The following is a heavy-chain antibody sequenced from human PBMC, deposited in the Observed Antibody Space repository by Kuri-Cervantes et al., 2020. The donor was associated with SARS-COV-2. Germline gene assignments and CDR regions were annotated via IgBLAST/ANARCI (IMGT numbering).Heavy chain of an antibody. Sequence: GSLRLSCTVSGDSISSYYWSWIRQPAGKGLEWIGRIYTSGSTNYNPSLKSRVTMSVDTSKNQFSLKLSSVTAADTAVYYCARGEGFLGILRRKNWFDPWGQGTLVTVSS. D-gene: IGHD2-15*01. CDR3: ARGEGFLGILRRKNWFDP. J-gene: IGHJ5*02. CDR1: GDSISSYY. V-gene: IGHV4-4*07. CDR2: IYTSGST.